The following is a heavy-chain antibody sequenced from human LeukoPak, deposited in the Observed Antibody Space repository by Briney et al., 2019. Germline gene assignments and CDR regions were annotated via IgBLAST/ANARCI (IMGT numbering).Heavy chain of an antibody. J-gene: IGHJ4*02. Sequence: GRSLRLSCAASGFTFNSYGMHWVRQAAGKGLEWVAGIWYDGSNKYYADSVKGRVTISRDNSKKTLYLQMNSLRAEDTAVYYCAKGLPLFYYDSSGPIYYWGQGTLVTVSS. V-gene: IGHV3-33*03. CDR1: GFTFNSYG. D-gene: IGHD3-22*01. CDR2: IWYDGSNK. CDR3: AKGLPLFYYDSSGPIYY.